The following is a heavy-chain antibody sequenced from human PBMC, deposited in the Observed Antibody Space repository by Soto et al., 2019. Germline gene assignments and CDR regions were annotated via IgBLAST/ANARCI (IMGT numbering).Heavy chain of an antibody. CDR1: GFTFSSYE. Sequence: VGSLRLSCAGYGFTFSSYEMNWVRQAPGKGLEWVSFISGSGTTTYYADSVRGRFTISRDNTKNSLYLQMNSLSAEDTGVYYCTRVLYGTSWGQGTLVTVSS. J-gene: IGHJ5*02. CDR3: TRVLYGTS. D-gene: IGHD2-2*02. CDR2: ISGSGTTT. V-gene: IGHV3-48*03.